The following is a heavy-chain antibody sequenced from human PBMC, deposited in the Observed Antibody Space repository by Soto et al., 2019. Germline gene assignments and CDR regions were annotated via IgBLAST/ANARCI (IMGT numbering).Heavy chain of an antibody. D-gene: IGHD3-22*01. Sequence: SETLSLTCTVSGGSISSYYWSWIRQPPGKGLEWIGYIYYSGSTDYNPSLKSRVTISVDTSKNQFSLKLSSVTAADTAVYYCARDRRREYYYDSSGPAHDAFDIWGQGTMVTVSS. CDR1: GGSISSYY. V-gene: IGHV4-59*01. CDR2: IYYSGST. J-gene: IGHJ3*02. CDR3: ARDRRREYYYDSSGPAHDAFDI.